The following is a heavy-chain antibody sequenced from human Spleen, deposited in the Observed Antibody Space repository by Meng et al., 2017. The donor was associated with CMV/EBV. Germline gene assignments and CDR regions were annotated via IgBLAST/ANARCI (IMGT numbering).Heavy chain of an antibody. Sequence: SETLSLTCTVSGDSVSSGSYYWSWIRQPLGKGLEWIGHSYYTGSTNYNPSLKSRVSISRDTSKNPFSLKLSAVTAADSALYFCARSGIEEAHFDYWGQGSLVTVSS. V-gene: IGHV4-61*01. D-gene: IGHD1-26*01. CDR3: ARSGIEEAHFDY. CDR1: GDSVSSGSYY. CDR2: SYYTGST. J-gene: IGHJ4*02.